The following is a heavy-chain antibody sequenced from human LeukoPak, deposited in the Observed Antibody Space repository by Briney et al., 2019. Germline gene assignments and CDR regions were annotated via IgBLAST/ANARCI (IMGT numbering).Heavy chain of an antibody. J-gene: IGHJ4*02. V-gene: IGHV3-21*01. D-gene: IGHD6-25*01. Sequence: PGGSLRLSCTASGFTFSSHSMNWVRQAPGKGLEWVSSISSSSTYIYYADSVKGRFTISRDNAKNSLYLQMNSLRAEDTAVYYCARGRWGSGYYFDYWGQGTLVTVSS. CDR1: GFTFSSHS. CDR2: ISSSSTYI. CDR3: ARGRWGSGYYFDY.